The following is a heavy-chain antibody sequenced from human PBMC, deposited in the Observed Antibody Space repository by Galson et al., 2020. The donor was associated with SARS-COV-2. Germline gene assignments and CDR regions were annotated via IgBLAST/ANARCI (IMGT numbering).Heavy chain of an antibody. CDR3: AKDFVRGIGYMDV. CDR1: GFTFSRYG. V-gene: IGHV3-23*01. D-gene: IGHD3-10*02. J-gene: IGHJ6*03. CDR2: TSATT. Sequence: GESLKISCVASGFTFSRYGMSWVRQAPGQGLVWVATTSATTYYADSVRRRFIISRDDSKNTLYLQMNGLSADDTAVYYCAKDFVRGIGYMDVWGPGTTVTVSS.